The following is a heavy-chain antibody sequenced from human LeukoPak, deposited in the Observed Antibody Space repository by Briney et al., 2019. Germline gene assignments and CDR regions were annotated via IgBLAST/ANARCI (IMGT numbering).Heavy chain of an antibody. V-gene: IGHV3-30-3*01. CDR3: ARSRGGSSPFDY. J-gene: IGHJ4*02. Sequence: GGSLRPSCAASGFTFSSYAMHWVRQAPGKGLEWVAVISYDGSNKYYADSVKGRFTISRDNSKNTLYLQMNSLRAENTAVYYCARSRGGSSPFDYWGQGTLVTVSS. D-gene: IGHD6-6*01. CDR2: ISYDGSNK. CDR1: GFTFSSYA.